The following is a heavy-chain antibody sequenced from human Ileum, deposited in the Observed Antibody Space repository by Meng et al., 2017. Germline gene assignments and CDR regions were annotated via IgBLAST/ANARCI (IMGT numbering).Heavy chain of an antibody. D-gene: IGHD4-23*01. V-gene: IGHV4-4*02. J-gene: IGHJ4*02. CDR1: GASMSVVSY. CDR2: IDHLGTA. CDR3: ARHGGYYQDF. Sequence: QVERQGSGPGLVKASESLSLTCSVSGASMSVVSYWSWVRQSPGKGLEWIGQIDHLGTAYYKPSLKSRVTMSIDQSKSQFSLRLTSVSAADTAVYYCARHGGYYQDFWGQGTLVTVSS.